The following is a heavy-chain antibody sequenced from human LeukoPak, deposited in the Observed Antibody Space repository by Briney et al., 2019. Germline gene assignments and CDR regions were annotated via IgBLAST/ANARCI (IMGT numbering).Heavy chain of an antibody. D-gene: IGHD3-22*01. Sequence: ASVKVSCKASGYTFTSYGISWVRQAPGQGLEWTGWISAYNGNTNYAQKLQGRVTMTTDTSTSTAYMELRSLRSDDTAVYYCARPTNYYYDSSGYYYPLYFDYWGQGTLVTVSS. CDR3: ARPTNYYYDSSGYYYPLYFDY. J-gene: IGHJ4*02. V-gene: IGHV1-18*01. CDR2: ISAYNGNT. CDR1: GYTFTSYG.